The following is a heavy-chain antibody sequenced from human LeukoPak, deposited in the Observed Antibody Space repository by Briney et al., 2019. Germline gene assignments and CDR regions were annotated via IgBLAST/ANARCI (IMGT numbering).Heavy chain of an antibody. V-gene: IGHV1-69*04. CDR3: ARDHCSPGTCLGGH. Sequence: SVNVSCKASGDTFIPYTFSWVRQAPGQGLEWIGRIIPSLDVANYAQKFQGRVTLSVDRDTATTYTEVTSLRSEDTAIYYCARDHCSPGTCLGGHWGQGTLVTVSS. CDR1: GDTFIPYT. J-gene: IGHJ4*02. D-gene: IGHD2-15*01. CDR2: IIPSLDVA.